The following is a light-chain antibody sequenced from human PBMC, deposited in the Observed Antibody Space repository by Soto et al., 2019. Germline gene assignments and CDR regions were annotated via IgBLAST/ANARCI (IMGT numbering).Light chain of an antibody. CDR2: AES. CDR1: QSISSY. CDR3: KQLLSYQIT. Sequence: DIQMSPSPCYLSASVGDRVTITCRASQSISSYLNWYQQKPGKATKLLIYAESTLQSGVKSRFSGSGSGKSFTLTIRSMQNEDLENYYCKQLLSYQITCGKGQRREIK. J-gene: IGKJ5*01. V-gene: IGKV1-9*01.